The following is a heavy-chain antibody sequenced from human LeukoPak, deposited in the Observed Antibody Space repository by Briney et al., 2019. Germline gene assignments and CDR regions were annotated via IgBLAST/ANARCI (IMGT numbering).Heavy chain of an antibody. D-gene: IGHD3-16*01. J-gene: IGHJ4*02. CDR1: GFTFSSFE. CDR3: VGFTGDY. CDR2: ISSSGSAI. V-gene: IGHV3-48*03. Sequence: GGSLRLSCAASGFTFSSFEMNWVRQAPGKGLEWLSYISSSGSAIYYVDSVKGRFTISRDNAKNSLYLQMNSLRAEDSAVYYCVGFTGDYWGQGTLVTVSS.